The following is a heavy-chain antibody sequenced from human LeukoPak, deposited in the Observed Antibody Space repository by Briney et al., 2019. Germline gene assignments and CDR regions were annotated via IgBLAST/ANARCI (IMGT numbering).Heavy chain of an antibody. J-gene: IGHJ6*02. CDR3: AKDVRSWFYGMDV. V-gene: IGHV3-23*01. Sequence: PGGSLRLSCAASGFTFSSYAMSWVRQAPGKGLEWVSSISGSANTYYADSVKGRFTISRDNSKNTLYLQMNSLRDDDTAVYYCAKDVRSWFYGMDVWGQGTTVTVSS. CDR1: GFTFSSYA. D-gene: IGHD3-10*01. CDR2: ISGSANT.